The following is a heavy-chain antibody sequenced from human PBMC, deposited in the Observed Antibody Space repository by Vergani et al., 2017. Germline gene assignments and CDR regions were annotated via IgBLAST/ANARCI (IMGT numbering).Heavy chain of an antibody. CDR1: GFSLSTRGVG. D-gene: IGHD5-12*01. Sequence: QITLKESGPTLVKPTQTLTLPCTFSGFSLSTRGVGVGWIRQPPGKALEWLALIYWDDDKRYSPALKSRVTITKDTSKNQVVLTMTNMDPVDTATYYCAHRRFVATIRDVNWFDPWGQGTLVTVSS. V-gene: IGHV2-5*02. J-gene: IGHJ5*02. CDR2: IYWDDDK. CDR3: AHRRFVATIRDVNWFDP.